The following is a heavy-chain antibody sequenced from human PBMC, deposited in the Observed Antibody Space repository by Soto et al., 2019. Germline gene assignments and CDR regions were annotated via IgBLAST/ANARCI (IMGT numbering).Heavy chain of an antibody. Sequence: QVQLVESGGGVVQPGRSLRLSCAASGFTFSSYAMHWVRQAPGKGLEWVAVIWYDGSNKYYADSVKGRFTISRDNSKNTLYLQMNSLRAEDTAVYYCARGDTMVRGVGPFDYWGQGTLVTVSS. CDR3: ARGDTMVRGVGPFDY. J-gene: IGHJ4*02. CDR1: GFTFSSYA. D-gene: IGHD3-10*01. CDR2: IWYDGSNK. V-gene: IGHV3-33*08.